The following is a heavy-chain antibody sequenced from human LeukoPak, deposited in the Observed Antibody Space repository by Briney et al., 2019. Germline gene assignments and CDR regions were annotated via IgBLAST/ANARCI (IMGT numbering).Heavy chain of an antibody. CDR3: ARWLRICGGAGCSPEPVFDI. D-gene: IGHD2-15*01. Sequence: GGSLRLSCAASGFTFSSYWMSWVRQAPGKGLEWVSYISSSGSTIYYVDSVKGRFTVSRDHAKSSLYLQMNSLRAEDTAVYYCARWLRICGGAGCSPEPVFDIWGQGTMVTVSS. V-gene: IGHV3-48*04. CDR2: ISSSGSTI. J-gene: IGHJ3*02. CDR1: GFTFSSYW.